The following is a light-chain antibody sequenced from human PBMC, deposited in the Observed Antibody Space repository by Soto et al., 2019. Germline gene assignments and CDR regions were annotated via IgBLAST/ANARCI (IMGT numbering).Light chain of an antibody. CDR2: DVS. V-gene: IGLV2-8*01. J-gene: IGLJ2*01. Sequence: QSVLTQPPSASGSPGQSVTISCTGTSSDVGGYNYVSWYQQHPGKAPKLMIYDVSKRPSGVPDRFSGSKSGNTASLTVSGLQAEDEADYYCSSYAGSTVVFGGATKLTVL. CDR1: SSDVGGYNY. CDR3: SSYAGSTVV.